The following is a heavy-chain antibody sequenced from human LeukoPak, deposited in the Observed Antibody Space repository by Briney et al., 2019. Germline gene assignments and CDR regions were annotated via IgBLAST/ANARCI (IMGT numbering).Heavy chain of an antibody. J-gene: IGHJ4*02. D-gene: IGHD5-12*01. CDR2: IYCSGST. Sequence: SETLSLTCTVSGGSISSYYWSWIRQPPGKGLVWIGYIYCSGSTNYNPSLKSRVTISVDTSKNQFSLKLSSVTAADTAVYYCARRRGYSGYDIIDYWGQGTLVTVSS. CDR1: GGSISSYY. CDR3: ARRRGYSGYDIIDY. V-gene: IGHV4-59*08.